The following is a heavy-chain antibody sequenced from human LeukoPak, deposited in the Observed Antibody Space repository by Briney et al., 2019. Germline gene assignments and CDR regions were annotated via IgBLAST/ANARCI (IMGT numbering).Heavy chain of an antibody. CDR1: GFTFSSNS. CDR3: ARDWYGVGGVPDY. V-gene: IGHV3-66*01. CDR2: IYSGGST. Sequence: PGGSLRLSCAASGFTFSSNSMNWVRQAPGKGLEWVSIIYSGGSTYYADSVKGRFTISRDNSKNTVYLQMNSLRLEDAAVYYCARDWYGVGGVPDYWGQGTLVTVSS. J-gene: IGHJ4*02. D-gene: IGHD3-16*01.